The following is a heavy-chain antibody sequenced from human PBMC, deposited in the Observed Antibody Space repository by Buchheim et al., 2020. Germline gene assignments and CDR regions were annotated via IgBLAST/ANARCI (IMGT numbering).Heavy chain of an antibody. CDR2: IKQDGSEK. J-gene: IGHJ5*02. Sequence: EVQLVESGGGLVQPGGSLRLSCEASGFTFSSYWMSWVRQAPGKGLEWVANIKQDGSEKYYVDSVKGRFTISRDKAKKSMYLQMNSLRAEDTAVYYCARLWSYDFPFFDPWGQGTL. V-gene: IGHV3-7*03. CDR1: GFTFSSYW. CDR3: ARLWSYDFPFFDP. D-gene: IGHD3-3*01.